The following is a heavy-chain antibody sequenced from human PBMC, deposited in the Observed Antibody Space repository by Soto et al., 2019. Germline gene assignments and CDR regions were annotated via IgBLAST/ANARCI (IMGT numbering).Heavy chain of an antibody. D-gene: IGHD5-12*01. Sequence: WESLKISCKGSGYTFTNYWIGWVRQMPGKGLEWMGIIYPGDSDTRYSPSFQGQVTISADKSISTAYLQWSSLRASDTAMYYCAPAPSGLTYGMDVWGQGTTVTVSS. CDR3: APAPSGLTYGMDV. CDR2: IYPGDSDT. V-gene: IGHV5-51*01. J-gene: IGHJ6*02. CDR1: GYTFTNYW.